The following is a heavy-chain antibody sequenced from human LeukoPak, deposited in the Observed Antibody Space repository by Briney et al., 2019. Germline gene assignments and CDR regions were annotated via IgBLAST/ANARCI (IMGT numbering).Heavy chain of an antibody. CDR1: GYTFTGYY. D-gene: IGHD1-26*01. CDR3: ARDGGSYSFDY. CDR2: INPNRGGT. Sequence: ASVKVSCKASGYTFTGYYMHWVRQAPRQGLAWMEWINPNRGGTNYAQKSQGRGTITRHTSISTAYMELSRLRSDDTAVYYCARDGGSYSFDYGGQGTLVTVSS. V-gene: IGHV1-2*02. J-gene: IGHJ4*02.